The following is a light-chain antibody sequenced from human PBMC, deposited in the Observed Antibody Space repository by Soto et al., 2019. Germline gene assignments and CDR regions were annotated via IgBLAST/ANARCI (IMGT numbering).Light chain of an antibody. CDR1: QSVSNGY. V-gene: IGKV3-20*01. CDR3: QQYGSSPQT. CDR2: GAS. J-gene: IGKJ1*01. Sequence: IVLTQYPGTRSLSPGERAPLSCRASQSVSNGYLAWYQQKPGQAPRLFIFGASSRATGIPDRFSGSVSGTDCSITISRLETEDGTVYFCQQYGSSPQTFGQGTKVDIK.